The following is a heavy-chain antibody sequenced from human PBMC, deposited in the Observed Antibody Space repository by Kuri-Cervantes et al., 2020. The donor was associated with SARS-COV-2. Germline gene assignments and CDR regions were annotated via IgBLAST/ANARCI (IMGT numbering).Heavy chain of an antibody. V-gene: IGHV3-23*01. CDR3: AEASSGWYIVGWFDP. Sequence: GGSLRLSCAASGFTFSSCAMSWVRQAPGKGLEWVSAISGSGGSTYYADSVKGRFTISRDNSKNTLYLQMNSLRAEDTAVYYCAEASSGWYIVGWFDPWGQGTLVTVSS. CDR2: ISGSGGST. J-gene: IGHJ5*02. D-gene: IGHD6-19*01. CDR1: GFTFSSCA.